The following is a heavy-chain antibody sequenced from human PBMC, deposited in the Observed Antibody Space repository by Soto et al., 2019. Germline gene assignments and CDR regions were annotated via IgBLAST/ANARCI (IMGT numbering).Heavy chain of an antibody. V-gene: IGHV4-61*01. CDR3: ARYSSSWIFDY. D-gene: IGHD6-13*01. CDR1: GYSISSGYY. J-gene: IGHJ4*02. CDR2: IYYSGST. Sequence: PSETLSLTCAVSGYSISSGYYWSWIRQPPGKGLEWIGYIYYSGSTNYNPSLKSRVTISVDTSKNQFSLKLSSVTAADTAVYYCARYSSSWIFDYWGQGTLVTVSS.